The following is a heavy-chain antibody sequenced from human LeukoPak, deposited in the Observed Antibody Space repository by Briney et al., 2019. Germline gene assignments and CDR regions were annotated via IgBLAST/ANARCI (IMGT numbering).Heavy chain of an antibody. CDR3: ARVCAESSGVWWLRSNTGAFDI. D-gene: IGHD5-12*01. Sequence: ASVKVSCKASGYTFTGYYMHWVRQAPGQGLEWMGWINPDSGGTNYAQKFQGRVTMTRDTSISTAYMELSRLRSDDTAVYYCARVCAESSGVWWLRSNTGAFDIWGQGTMVTVSS. J-gene: IGHJ3*02. CDR2: INPDSGGT. V-gene: IGHV1-2*02. CDR1: GYTFTGYY.